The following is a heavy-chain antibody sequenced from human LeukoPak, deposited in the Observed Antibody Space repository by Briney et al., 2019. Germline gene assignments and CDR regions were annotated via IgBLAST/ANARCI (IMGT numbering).Heavy chain of an antibody. Sequence: ASVKVSCKASGYTFTSYYMHWVRQAPGQGLEWMGIINPSGGGTSYAQKFQGRVTMTRDTSTSTVYMELSSLRSEDTAVYYCARGAYYYDSSGVFDYWGQGTLVTVSS. J-gene: IGHJ4*02. CDR2: INPSGGGT. D-gene: IGHD3-22*01. CDR1: GYTFTSYY. V-gene: IGHV1-46*01. CDR3: ARGAYYYDSSGVFDY.